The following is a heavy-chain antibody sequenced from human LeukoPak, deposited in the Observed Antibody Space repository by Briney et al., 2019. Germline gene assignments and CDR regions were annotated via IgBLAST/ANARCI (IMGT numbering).Heavy chain of an antibody. J-gene: IGHJ4*02. V-gene: IGHV3-30*02. CDR3: ASRRVVSPYCFDY. Sequence: PGGSLRLSGAASGFAFSTYGMHWVRQAPGKGLEGVELIRYDESNKYYADSVKGRFTISRDNSKSTLYLQMNSLRAEDTAVYYCASRRVVSPYCFDYWGQGTLVTVSS. CDR1: GFAFSTYG. CDR2: IRYDESNK. D-gene: IGHD3-22*01.